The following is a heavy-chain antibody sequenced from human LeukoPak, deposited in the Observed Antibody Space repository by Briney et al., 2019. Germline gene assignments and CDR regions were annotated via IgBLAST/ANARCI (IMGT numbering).Heavy chain of an antibody. D-gene: IGHD3-16*01. CDR1: GFTFSSYA. Sequence: GGSLRLSCAASGFTFSSYAMHWVRQAPGKGLEWVTVISYDGSNKYYADSVKGRFTISRDNSKNSLYLQMNSLRAEDTAVYYCARDSSYIGLVWNDYWGQGTLVTVSS. CDR3: ARDSSYIGLVWNDY. J-gene: IGHJ4*02. V-gene: IGHV3-30*04. CDR2: ISYDGSNK.